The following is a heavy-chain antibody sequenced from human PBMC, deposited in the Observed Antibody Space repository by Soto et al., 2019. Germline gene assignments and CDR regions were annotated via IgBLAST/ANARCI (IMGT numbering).Heavy chain of an antibody. CDR3: ARASKIFGVVVRFDS. V-gene: IGHV4-30-4*01. CDR1: GGSINSGDYY. D-gene: IGHD3-3*01. Sequence: SETLSLTCTVSGGSINSGDYYWSWIRQPPGKGLEWIGYIYYSGSTYYNPSLKSRVTISVDTSKNQFSLKLDSVTAADAAVYYCARASKIFGVVVRFDSWGQGTLVTVSS. CDR2: IYYSGST. J-gene: IGHJ4*02.